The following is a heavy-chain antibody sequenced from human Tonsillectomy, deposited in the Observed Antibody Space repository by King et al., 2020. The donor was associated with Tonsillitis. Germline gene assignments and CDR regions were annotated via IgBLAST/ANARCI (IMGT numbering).Heavy chain of an antibody. V-gene: IGHV4-39*07. D-gene: IGHD3-10*01. J-gene: IGHJ2*01. CDR3: ARVSGNIIGDLSEDWYFDL. Sequence: QLQESGPGLVKPSETLSLTCTVSGGSLSSTNYYWGWIRQPPGQGLQWIASIFYSGRAYHNPSLKSRDTMSIDTSKNQFSLKLRSVTAADTAVYFCARVSGNIIGDLSEDWYFDLWGRGTLVTVSS. CDR1: GGSLSSTNYY. CDR2: IFYSGRA.